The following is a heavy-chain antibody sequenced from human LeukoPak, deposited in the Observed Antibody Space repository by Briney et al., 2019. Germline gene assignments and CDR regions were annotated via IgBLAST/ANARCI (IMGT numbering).Heavy chain of an antibody. D-gene: IGHD3-16*02. V-gene: IGHV4-31*03. CDR1: GGSISSGGYY. Sequence: SETLSLTCTVSGGSISSGGYYWSWIRQHPGKGLEWIGYIYYSGSTYYNPSLKSRVTISVDTSKNQFSLKLSSVTAADTAVYYRASYVWGSYRYFDYWGQGTLVTVSS. CDR3: ASYVWGSYRYFDY. J-gene: IGHJ4*02. CDR2: IYYSGST.